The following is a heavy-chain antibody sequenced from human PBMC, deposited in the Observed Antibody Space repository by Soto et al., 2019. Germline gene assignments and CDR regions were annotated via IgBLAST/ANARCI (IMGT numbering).Heavy chain of an antibody. D-gene: IGHD3-10*01. CDR1: GFTFSKYA. CDR3: VKDKYDSGSSMGNWFDP. V-gene: IGHV3-23*01. Sequence: EVQLLESGGDLVPRGGSLRLSCAAYGFTFSKYAISWVRQAPGKGLERVSSISAGGGTTYYADSVKGRFTISRDNSENTLYRQLNSLRADDTAIFYCVKDKYDSGSSMGNWFDPWGQGTLVTVSS. J-gene: IGHJ5*02. CDR2: ISAGGGTT.